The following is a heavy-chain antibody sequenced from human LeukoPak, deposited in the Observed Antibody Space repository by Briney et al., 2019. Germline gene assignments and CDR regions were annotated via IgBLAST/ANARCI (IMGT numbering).Heavy chain of an antibody. CDR2: ISGSGANT. CDR1: AFTFRNYA. J-gene: IGHJ3*02. D-gene: IGHD6-19*01. Sequence: GGSLRLTCAASAFTFRNYAMSWVRQAPGKGLEWVSTISGSGANTYYVDSVKGRFTISRDNSKYTLYLQMNSLRAEDTAVYYCARGEAVAVADIWGQGTMVTVSS. CDR3: ARGEAVAVADI. V-gene: IGHV3-23*01.